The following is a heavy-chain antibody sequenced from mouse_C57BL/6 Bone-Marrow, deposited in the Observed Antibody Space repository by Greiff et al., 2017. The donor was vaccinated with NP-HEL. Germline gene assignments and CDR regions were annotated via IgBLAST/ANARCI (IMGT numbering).Heavy chain of an antibody. D-gene: IGHD3-3*01. V-gene: IGHV1-72*01. Sequence: QVQLQQSGAELARPGASVKLSCKVSGYTFTSYWMHWVKQRPGRGLEWMGRFEPKSGGTKYNAQFKSKATLTVDKPSSTAYMQFSSLTSEDSAVYYCARTRGVLVSLYFDYWGQGTTLTVSS. CDR1: GYTFTSYW. J-gene: IGHJ2*01. CDR3: ARTRGVLVSLYFDY. CDR2: FEPKSGGT.